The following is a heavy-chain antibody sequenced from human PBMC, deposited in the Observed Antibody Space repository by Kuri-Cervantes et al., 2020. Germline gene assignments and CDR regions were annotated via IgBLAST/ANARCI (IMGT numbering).Heavy chain of an antibody. CDR2: ISWNSGSI. D-gene: IGHD2-2*01. CDR1: GFTFDDYA. Sequence: GGSLRLSCAASGFTFDDYAMHWVRQAPGKGLEWVSGISWNSGSIGYADSVKGRFTISRDNAKNSLYLQMNSLRAEDTAVYYCARDYGVVPVTMYYYYGMDVWGQGTTVTVSS. V-gene: IGHV3-9*01. CDR3: ARDYGVVPVTMYYYYGMDV. J-gene: IGHJ6*02.